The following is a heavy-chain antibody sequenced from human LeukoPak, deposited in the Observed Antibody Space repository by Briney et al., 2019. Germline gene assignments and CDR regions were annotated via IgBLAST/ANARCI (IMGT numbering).Heavy chain of an antibody. CDR3: ARDSPESDSFAYDY. Sequence: GGSLRLSCAASGFTFRSYWLSWVRQAPGKGLEWVASINLGGTEKTSVDSVKGRFTIYRANAKTSLYLQMRRLRGEDTAIYYCARDSPESDSFAYDYWGQGTLVTVSS. CDR1: GFTFRSYW. D-gene: IGHD1-14*01. V-gene: IGHV3-7*01. CDR2: INLGGTEK. J-gene: IGHJ4*02.